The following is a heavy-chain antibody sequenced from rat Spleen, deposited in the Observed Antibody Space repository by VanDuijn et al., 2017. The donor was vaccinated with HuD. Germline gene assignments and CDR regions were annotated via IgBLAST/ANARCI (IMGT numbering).Heavy chain of an antibody. CDR2: MKYDGDT. V-gene: IGHV2S30*01. CDR1: GFSLMDYS. CDR3: TRDGLRRVLDY. J-gene: IGHJ2*01. Sequence: QVQLKESGPGLVQPSQTLSLTCTVSGFSLMDYSVHWVRQPPGKGLEWMGRMKYDGDTYYNSALKSRLSISRDTSKSQVFLKMNSLQTEDTAIYYCTRDGLRRVLDYWGQGVMVTVSS. D-gene: IGHD1-11*01.